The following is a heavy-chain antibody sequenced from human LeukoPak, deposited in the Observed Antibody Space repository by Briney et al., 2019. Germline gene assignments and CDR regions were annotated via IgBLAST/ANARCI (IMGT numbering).Heavy chain of an antibody. V-gene: IGHV3-23*01. CDR3: ARDKGCSSTSCYPVYYYYGMDV. Sequence: GGSLRLSCAASGFTFSSYAMSWVRQAPGKGLEWVSAISGSGGSTYYADSVRGRFTISRDNSKNTLYLQMNSLRAEDTAVYYCARDKGCSSTSCYPVYYYYGMDVWGQGTTVTVSS. J-gene: IGHJ6*02. D-gene: IGHD2-2*01. CDR2: ISGSGGST. CDR1: GFTFSSYA.